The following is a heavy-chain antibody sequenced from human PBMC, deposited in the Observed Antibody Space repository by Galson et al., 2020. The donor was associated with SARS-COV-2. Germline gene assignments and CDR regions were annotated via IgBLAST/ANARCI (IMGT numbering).Heavy chain of an antibody. D-gene: IGHD2-21*01. Sequence: GEPLKISCAASRFTFSSYGMHWVRQAPGKGLEWVAVISYDGSNKYYADSVKGRFTISRDNSKNTLYLQMNSLRPEDMAVYYCAKESYLLGGALPDYWGQGTLVTVSS. V-gene: IGHV3-30*18. CDR1: RFTFSSYG. CDR3: AKESYLLGGALPDY. J-gene: IGHJ4*02. CDR2: ISYDGSNK.